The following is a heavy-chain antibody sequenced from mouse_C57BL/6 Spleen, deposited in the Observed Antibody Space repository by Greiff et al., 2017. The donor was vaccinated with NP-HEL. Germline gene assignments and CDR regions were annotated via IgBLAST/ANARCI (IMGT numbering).Heavy chain of an antibody. J-gene: IGHJ1*03. CDR2: IRSKSNNYAT. CDR3: GRHEDDGYWYFDV. D-gene: IGHD2-3*01. Sequence: EVQLVESGGGLVQPKGSLKLSCAASGFSFNTYAMNWVRQAPGKGLEWVARIRSKSNNYATYYADSVKDRFTISRDDSESMLYLQMNNLKTEDTAMYYCGRHEDDGYWYFDVWGTGTTVTVSS. CDR1: GFSFNTYA. V-gene: IGHV10-1*01.